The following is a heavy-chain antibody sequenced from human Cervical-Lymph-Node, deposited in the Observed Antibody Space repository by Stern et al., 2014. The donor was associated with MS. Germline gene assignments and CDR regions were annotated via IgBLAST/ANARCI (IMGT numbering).Heavy chain of an antibody. V-gene: IGHV1-69*06. CDR2: IIPFVGTA. Sequence: VQLLESGADVKKPGSSVRVSCKTSGGISWLRQAPGQGLEWMGGIIPFVGTATYAQPFQGRLTTTADTSTNTTYMELSSLRSDDTAVYYCARGAGDNWFDPWGQGTLVSVSS. J-gene: IGHJ5*02. CDR1: GG. D-gene: IGHD3-10*01. CDR3: ARGAGDNWFDP.